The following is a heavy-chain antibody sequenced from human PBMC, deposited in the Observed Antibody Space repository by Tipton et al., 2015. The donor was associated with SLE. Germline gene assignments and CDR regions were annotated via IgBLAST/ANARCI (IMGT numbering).Heavy chain of an antibody. V-gene: IGHV3-30-3*01. D-gene: IGHD6-6*01. CDR1: GFTFSSYA. J-gene: IGHJ4*02. CDR3: AKDRAWSSSSFLFDY. CDR2: ISYDGSNK. Sequence: SLRLSCAASGFTFSSYAMHWVRQAPGKGLEWVAVISYDGSNKYYADSVKGRFTISRDNSKNTLYLQMNSLRAEDTAVYYCAKDRAWSSSSFLFDYWGQGTLVTVSS.